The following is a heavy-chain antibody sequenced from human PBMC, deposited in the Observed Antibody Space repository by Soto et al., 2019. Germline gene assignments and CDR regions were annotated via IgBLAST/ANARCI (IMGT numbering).Heavy chain of an antibody. CDR1: GYSLTSYW. J-gene: IGHJ5*02. V-gene: IGHV5-10-1*01. Sequence: GESLKISCKGSGYSLTSYWTSWVRQMPGRGLEWMGRIDPSDSYTNYSPSFQGHVTISADKSISTAYLQWSSLKASDTAMYYCARQGQLPRFDPWGQGTLVTVSS. CDR3: ARQGQLPRFDP. D-gene: IGHD6-6*01. CDR2: IDPSDSYT.